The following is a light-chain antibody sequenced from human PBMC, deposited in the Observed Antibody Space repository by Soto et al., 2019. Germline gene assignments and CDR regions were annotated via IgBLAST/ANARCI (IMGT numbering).Light chain of an antibody. Sequence: EIVLTQSPGTLSLSPGERATLSCRASQSVSNNFLAWYQHRPGQAPRLLIYGPSTRATGIPDRFSGSGSGTDFTLTISRLEPEDFAVYYCHQYGTSPSTFGQGTRVDIK. V-gene: IGKV3-20*01. CDR3: HQYGTSPST. CDR2: GPS. J-gene: IGKJ1*01. CDR1: QSVSNNF.